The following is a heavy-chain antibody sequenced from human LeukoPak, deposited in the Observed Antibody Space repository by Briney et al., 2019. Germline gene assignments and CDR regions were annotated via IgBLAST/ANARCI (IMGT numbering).Heavy chain of an antibody. J-gene: IGHJ6*03. CDR3: ARLRSSWPVNYYYYMDV. Sequence: GESLKISCKASGYSFTTYWIGWVRQVPGKGLGWVGIIYPADSTAKYSPSLQGQVTISVDKSISTAYLQWSRLEASDTAMYYCARLRSSWPVNYYYYMDVWGKGTTVTVSS. CDR1: GYSFTTYW. V-gene: IGHV5-51*01. D-gene: IGHD6-13*01. CDR2: IYPADSTA.